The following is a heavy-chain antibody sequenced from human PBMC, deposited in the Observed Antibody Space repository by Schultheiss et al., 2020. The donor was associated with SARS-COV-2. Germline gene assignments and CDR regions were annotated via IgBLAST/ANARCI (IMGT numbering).Heavy chain of an antibody. CDR1: GFTFSSYG. Sequence: GESLKISCAASGFTFSSYGMHWVRQAPGKGLEWVAVISYDGSNKYYADSVKGRFTVSRDNSKNTLCLQMNSLRAEDTAVYYCARDHYDILTGYSNEGYYYYYYGMDVWGQGTTVTVSS. D-gene: IGHD3-9*01. J-gene: IGHJ6*02. CDR3: ARDHYDILTGYSNEGYYYYYYGMDV. V-gene: IGHV3-30*03. CDR2: ISYDGSNK.